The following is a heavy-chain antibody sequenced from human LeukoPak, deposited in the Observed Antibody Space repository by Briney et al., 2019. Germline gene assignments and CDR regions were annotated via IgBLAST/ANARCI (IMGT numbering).Heavy chain of an antibody. CDR1: GGSISSSSYY. V-gene: IGHV4-39*07. J-gene: IGHJ4*02. CDR3: AGERGEEYSSGWYKTNYFYN. CDR2: GDYSGGT. Sequence: SETLSLTCTVSGGSISSSSYYWGWIRQPPGKGLEWIASGDYSGGTYYNPSLESRVAISADMSKNQISLKLTSVTGADTAVYYYAGERGEEYSSGWYKTNYFYNWGQGIRATVSS. D-gene: IGHD6-19*01.